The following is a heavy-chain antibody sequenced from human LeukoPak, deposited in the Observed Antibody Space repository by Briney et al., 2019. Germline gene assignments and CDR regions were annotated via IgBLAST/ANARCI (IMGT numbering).Heavy chain of an antibody. Sequence: ASVKVSCKASGYTFSGYYMHWVRQAPGQGLEWMGWINPNSGGTNYAQKFQGRVTMTRDSSISTAYMELSRLRSDDTAVYYCARDRSLAYCGGDCYSISSFDYWGQGTLVTVSS. J-gene: IGHJ4*02. CDR3: ARDRSLAYCGGDCYSISSFDY. CDR2: INPNSGGT. CDR1: GYTFSGYY. V-gene: IGHV1-2*02. D-gene: IGHD2-21*02.